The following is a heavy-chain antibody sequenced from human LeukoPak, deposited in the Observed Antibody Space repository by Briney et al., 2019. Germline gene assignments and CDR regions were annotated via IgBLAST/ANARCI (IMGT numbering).Heavy chain of an antibody. J-gene: IGHJ5*02. D-gene: IGHD3-22*01. CDR1: GGSIRDSTYY. CDR3: ARQSTGYYYGWFDP. Sequence: KSSETLSLTCTVSGGSIRDSTYYWAWIRQPPGKGLEWIATIFYNGNTHYNPSLKSRVTMSVDTVKNRFSLKLSSVTAADTAVYHCARQSTGYYYGWFDPWGQGTLVTVSS. CDR2: IFYNGNT. V-gene: IGHV4-39*01.